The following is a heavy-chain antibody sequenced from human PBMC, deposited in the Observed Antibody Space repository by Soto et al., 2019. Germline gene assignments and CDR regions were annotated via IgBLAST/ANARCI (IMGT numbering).Heavy chain of an antibody. J-gene: IGHJ4*02. CDR2: CTSRGTHL. CDR3: AREAPRFSSRFAS. CDR1: GFIFIDFS. V-gene: IGHV3-21*01. D-gene: IGHD6-13*01. Sequence: EVQLVESGGGLVKPGGSLRLSCAASGFIFIDFSMNWVRRAPGEGLAWSSLCTSRGTHLNYADSVKGRLTISSATVKRRLFLQSNYLTVGATAVYYCAREAPRFSSRFASWGQGTLVIASS.